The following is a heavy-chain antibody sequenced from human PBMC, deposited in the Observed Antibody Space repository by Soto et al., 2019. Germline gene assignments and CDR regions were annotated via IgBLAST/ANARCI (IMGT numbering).Heavy chain of an antibody. CDR2: ISYDGSNK. V-gene: IGHV3-30-3*01. CDR1: GFTFSSYA. D-gene: IGHD5-12*01. J-gene: IGHJ6*02. Sequence: PGGSLRLSCAASGFTFSSYAMHWVRQAPGKGLEWVAVISYDGSNKYYADSVKGRFTISRDNSKNTLYLQMNSLRAEDTAVYYCARDQVARTLYYYYYYGMDVWGQGTTVTVSS. CDR3: ARDQVARTLYYYYYYGMDV.